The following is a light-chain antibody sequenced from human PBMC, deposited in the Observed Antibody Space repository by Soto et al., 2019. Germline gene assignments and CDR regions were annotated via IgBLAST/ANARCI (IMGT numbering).Light chain of an antibody. CDR3: SSYTRSSTLDV. Sequence: QSALTQPASVSGSPGQSITISCTGTSSDVGGYNYVSWYQQHPGKAPKLTIYDVSNRPSGVSNRFSGSKSRNTASLTISGLQADDEADYYCSSYTRSSTLDVFGTGTKLTVL. CDR2: DVS. V-gene: IGLV2-14*01. CDR1: SSDVGGYNY. J-gene: IGLJ1*01.